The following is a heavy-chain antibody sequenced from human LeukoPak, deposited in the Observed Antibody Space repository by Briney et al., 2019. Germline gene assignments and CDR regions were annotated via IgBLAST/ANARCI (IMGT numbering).Heavy chain of an antibody. D-gene: IGHD1-26*01. V-gene: IGHV3-33*01. CDR2: IWYDGNNK. Sequence: GGSLRLSCAASGFTFSSYAMHWVRQAPGKGLEWVALIWYDGNNKYYEDSVKGRFTISRDNSKNTLYLQMNSLRAEDTAVYYCAREFEVGATHFDYWGQGTLVTVSS. J-gene: IGHJ4*02. CDR1: GFTFSSYA. CDR3: AREFEVGATHFDY.